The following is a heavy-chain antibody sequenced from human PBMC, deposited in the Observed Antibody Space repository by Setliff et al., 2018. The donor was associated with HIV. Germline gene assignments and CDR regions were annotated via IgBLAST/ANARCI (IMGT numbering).Heavy chain of an antibody. J-gene: IGHJ5*02. Sequence: ASVKVSCKASGYTFIGHYIHWVRQAPGQGLEWMGWINPNSGDTKYAQKFQDRVSLTRDTSLSTAYMELSSLTSDDTAIYYCARDMFEIWERSLAKGDEFDPWGQGSLVTVS. D-gene: IGHD3-10*02. V-gene: IGHV1-2*02. CDR2: INPNSGDT. CDR1: GYTFIGHY. CDR3: ARDMFEIWERSLAKGDEFDP.